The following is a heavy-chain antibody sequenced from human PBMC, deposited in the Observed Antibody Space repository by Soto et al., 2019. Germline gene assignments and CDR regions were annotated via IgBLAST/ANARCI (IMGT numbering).Heavy chain of an antibody. J-gene: IGHJ6*02. CDR1: GFTFSSYA. CDR2: ISYDGSNK. V-gene: IGHV3-30-3*01. D-gene: IGHD3-10*01. Sequence: QVQLVESGGGVVQPGRSLRLSCAASGFTFSSYAMHWVRQAPGKGLEWVAVISYDGSNKYYADSVKGRFTISRDNSKNTLYLQMNSLRAEDTAVYYCARDRLLLWFGEGMDVWGQGNTVTVSS. CDR3: ARDRLLLWFGEGMDV.